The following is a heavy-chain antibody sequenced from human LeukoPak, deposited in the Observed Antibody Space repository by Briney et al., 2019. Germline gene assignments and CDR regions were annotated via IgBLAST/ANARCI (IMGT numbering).Heavy chain of an antibody. V-gene: IGHV3-7*01. CDR1: GFTFSSYW. CDR3: ARERMYSGSGSTYPYYDY. CDR2: IKPDGSEK. D-gene: IGHD3-10*01. Sequence: PGGSLRLSCAASGFTFSSYWMSWVRQSPGKGLEWVANIKPDGSEKYFMDSVKGRFTISRDNAKYALYLEMNSLRAEDTAEYFCARERMYSGSGSTYPYYDYWGQGTLVTVSS. J-gene: IGHJ4*02.